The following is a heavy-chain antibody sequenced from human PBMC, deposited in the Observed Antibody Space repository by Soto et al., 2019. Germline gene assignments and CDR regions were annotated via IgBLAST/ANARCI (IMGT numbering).Heavy chain of an antibody. D-gene: IGHD3-3*01. V-gene: IGHV3-7*05. CDR2: IKQDGSEK. CDR1: GFTFSSYW. Sequence: GGSLRLSCAASGFTFSSYWMSWVRQAPGKGLEWVANIKQDGSEKYYVDSVKGRFTISRDNAKNSLYLQMNSLRAEDTAVYYCARLYDFWSGSPYYYYGMDVWGQGTTVTVSS. CDR3: ARLYDFWSGSPYYYYGMDV. J-gene: IGHJ6*02.